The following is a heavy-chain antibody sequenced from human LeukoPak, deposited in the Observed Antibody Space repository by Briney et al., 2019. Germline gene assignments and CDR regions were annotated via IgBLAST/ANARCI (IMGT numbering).Heavy chain of an antibody. CDR1: GFTFSSYA. D-gene: IGHD6-13*01. Sequence: PGGSLRLSCAASGFTFSSYAMHWVRQAPGKGLEWVAVISYDGSNKYYADSVKGRFTISRDNSKNTLYLQMHSLRAEDTAVYYCARAAIAPDGSANWFGPWGQGTLVTVSS. CDR3: ARAAIAPDGSANWFGP. J-gene: IGHJ5*02. V-gene: IGHV3-30*04. CDR2: ISYDGSNK.